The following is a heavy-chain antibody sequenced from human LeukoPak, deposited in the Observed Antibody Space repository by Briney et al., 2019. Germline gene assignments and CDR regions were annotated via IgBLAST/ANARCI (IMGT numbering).Heavy chain of an antibody. CDR1: GGSISSSSYY. Sequence: SETLCLTCTVSGGSISSSSYYWGWIRQPPGKGLEWIGSIYYSGSTYYNPSLKSRVTISVDTSKNPFSLKLSSVTAADTAVYYCARQGSSGYYDYVWGSYRYNWFDPWGQGTLVTVSS. D-gene: IGHD3-16*02. CDR2: IYYSGST. J-gene: IGHJ5*02. V-gene: IGHV4-39*01. CDR3: ARQGSSGYYDYVWGSYRYNWFDP.